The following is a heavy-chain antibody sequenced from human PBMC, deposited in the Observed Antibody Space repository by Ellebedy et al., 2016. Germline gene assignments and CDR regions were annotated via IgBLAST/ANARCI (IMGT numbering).Heavy chain of an antibody. CDR1: GFTFSSYA. CDR2: ISYDGSNK. J-gene: IGHJ6*02. CDR3: TRDQLFGVVKLGGMDV. Sequence: GGSLRLXXAASGFTFSSYAMHWVRQAPGKGLEWVAVISYDGSNKYYADSVKGRFTISRDNSKNTLYLQMNSLRAEDTAVYYCTRDQLFGVVKLGGMDVWGQGTTVTVSS. D-gene: IGHD3-3*01. V-gene: IGHV3-30*14.